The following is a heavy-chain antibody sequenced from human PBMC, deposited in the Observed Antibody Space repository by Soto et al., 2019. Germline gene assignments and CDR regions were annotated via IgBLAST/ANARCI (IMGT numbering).Heavy chain of an antibody. CDR1: GYTFTSYD. CDR2: MNPNSGNT. J-gene: IGHJ6*02. Sequence: QVQLVQAGAEVKKPGASVKVSCKASGYTFTSYDSNWVRQATGQGLEWMGWMNPNSGNTGYSQKVQGRVTMTRDTSKRTAYMELSSLTSEDTAVYYCARQWELSGYYYGMDVWGQGTTVTVSS. V-gene: IGHV1-8*01. CDR3: ARQWELSGYYYGMDV. D-gene: IGHD1-26*01.